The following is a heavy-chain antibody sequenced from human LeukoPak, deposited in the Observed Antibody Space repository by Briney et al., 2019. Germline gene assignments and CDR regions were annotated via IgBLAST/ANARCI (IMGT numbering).Heavy chain of an antibody. D-gene: IGHD3-10*01. CDR2: ISYDGSNK. CDR1: GFTFNSFG. Sequence: GGSLRLSCATSGFTFNSFGMHWVRQAPGKGLEWVAFISYDGSNKDYADSVKGRFTISRDNAKNSLYLQMNSLRAEDTAVYYCARDLLNGSGSYLGWFDPWGQGTLVTVSS. J-gene: IGHJ5*02. CDR3: ARDLLNGSGSYLGWFDP. V-gene: IGHV3-33*05.